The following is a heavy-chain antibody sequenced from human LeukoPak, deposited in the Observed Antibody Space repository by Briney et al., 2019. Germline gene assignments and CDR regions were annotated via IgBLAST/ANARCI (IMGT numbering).Heavy chain of an antibody. Sequence: PGGSLRLSCAASGFTFSDYYMSWIRQAPGKGLEWVSYISSSGSTIYYADSAKGRFTISRDNAKNSLYLQMNSLRAEDTAVYYCARPVVAATTPDTFDIWGQGTMVTVSS. CDR1: GFTFSDYY. D-gene: IGHD2-15*01. CDR2: ISSSGSTI. V-gene: IGHV3-11*04. CDR3: ARPVVAATTPDTFDI. J-gene: IGHJ3*02.